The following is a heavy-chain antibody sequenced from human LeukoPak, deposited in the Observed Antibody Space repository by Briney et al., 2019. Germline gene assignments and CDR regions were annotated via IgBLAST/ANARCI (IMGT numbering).Heavy chain of an antibody. D-gene: IGHD3-10*01. CDR2: INHSGST. CDR3: ARGYGSGRPVDY. CDR1: GGSFSGYY. V-gene: IGHV4-34*01. J-gene: IGHJ4*02. Sequence: SETLSLTCAVYGGSFSGYYWSWIRQPPGKGLEWIGEINHSGSTNYNPSLKSRVTISVDTSKNQFSLKLSSVTAADTAVYYCARGYGSGRPVDYWGQGTLVTVSS.